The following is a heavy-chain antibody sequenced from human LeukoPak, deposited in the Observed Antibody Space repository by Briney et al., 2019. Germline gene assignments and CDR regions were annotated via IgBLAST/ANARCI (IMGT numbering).Heavy chain of an antibody. CDR2: ISGSGGST. Sequence: GGSLRLSCAASGFTFSSYAMSWVRQAPGKGLEWVSAISGSGGSTYYADSVKGRFTISRDNAKTSLYLQMNSLRAVDTAVYYCARDSAVATYYGVDVWGQGITVTVSS. D-gene: IGHD6-19*01. CDR3: ARDSAVATYYGVDV. CDR1: GFTFSSYA. J-gene: IGHJ6*02. V-gene: IGHV3-23*01.